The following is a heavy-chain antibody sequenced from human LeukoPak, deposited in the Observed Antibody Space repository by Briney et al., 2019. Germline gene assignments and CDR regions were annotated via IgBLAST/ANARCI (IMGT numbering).Heavy chain of an antibody. CDR1: GVSISDYY. V-gene: IGHV4-34*01. D-gene: IGHD2-8*01. J-gene: IGHJ5*02. Sequence: PSETLSLTCAVSGVSISDYYWSWVRQCPGKGLECIWEVSPGGYTTYNAYLKSGVITSEDPSARHMFLRRRSVTAADTAMYYFAGIRCGNGHVMCYNHWAQGTLVTVSS. CDR3: AGIRCGNGHVMCYNH. CDR2: VSPGGYT.